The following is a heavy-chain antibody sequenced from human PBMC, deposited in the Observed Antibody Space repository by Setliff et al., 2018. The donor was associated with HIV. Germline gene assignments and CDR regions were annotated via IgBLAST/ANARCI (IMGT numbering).Heavy chain of an antibody. CDR2: ITGSGTNT. CDR1: GFSFSSHV. Sequence: GGSLRLSCAASGFSFSSHVMTWARQAPGKGLEWVSSITGSGTNTYYTDSVRGRFIISRDNAKNSSYLHMNNLRVEDTAVYYCVKALSGPPPDCSSPNCYICKWFDPWGQGTLVTVSS. J-gene: IGHJ5*02. D-gene: IGHD2-2*01. CDR3: VKALSGPPPDCSSPNCYICKWFDP. V-gene: IGHV3-23*01.